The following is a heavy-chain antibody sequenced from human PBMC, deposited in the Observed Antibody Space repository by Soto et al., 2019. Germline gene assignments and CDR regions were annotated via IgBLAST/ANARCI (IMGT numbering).Heavy chain of an antibody. D-gene: IGHD3-22*01. Sequence: GSLRLSCAASGFTFSSYAMSWVRQAPGKGLEWVSAISSTGGSTYYADSVKGRFTISRDNSRNTLYLQMNSLRAEDTAVYYCAKGSTTMIYYFYYYMDVWGKGTTVTVSS. J-gene: IGHJ6*03. V-gene: IGHV3-23*01. CDR1: GFTFSSYA. CDR3: AKGSTTMIYYFYYYMDV. CDR2: ISSTGGST.